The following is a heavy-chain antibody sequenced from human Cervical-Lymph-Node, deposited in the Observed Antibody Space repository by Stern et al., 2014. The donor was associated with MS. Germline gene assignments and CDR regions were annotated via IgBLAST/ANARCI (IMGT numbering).Heavy chain of an antibody. CDR2: IWYDGSND. Sequence: QVQLVESGGGVVQPGRSLRLSCAASGFIFSRNGMHWVRQAPGKGLEWVAVIWYDGSNDKYGDSVKGRFTISIDNSKNTLYLQMNSLRVEDTAVYYCVAYASGDNINHWGQGTLVTVAS. J-gene: IGHJ5*02. D-gene: IGHD6-19*01. CDR1: GFIFSRNG. CDR3: VAYASGDNINH. V-gene: IGHV3-33*03.